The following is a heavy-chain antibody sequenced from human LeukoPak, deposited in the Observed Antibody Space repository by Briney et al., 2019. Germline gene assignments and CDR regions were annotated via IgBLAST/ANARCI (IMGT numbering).Heavy chain of an antibody. J-gene: IGHJ4*02. CDR3: ARGPIAMAGPWGGYFDY. V-gene: IGHV1-69*04. D-gene: IGHD6-19*01. CDR1: GGTFSSYA. Sequence: SVKVSCKASGGTFSSYAISWVRQAPGQGLEWMGRIIPILGIANYAQKFQGRVTITADKSTSTAYMELSSLRSEDTAVYYCARGPIAMAGPWGGYFDYWGQGTLVTVSS. CDR2: IIPILGIA.